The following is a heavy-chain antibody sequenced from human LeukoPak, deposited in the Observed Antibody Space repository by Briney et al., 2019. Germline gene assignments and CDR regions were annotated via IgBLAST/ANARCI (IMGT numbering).Heavy chain of an antibody. D-gene: IGHD1-7*01. CDR1: GFTFSSYI. V-gene: IGHV3-21*01. CDR2: ISSSSSYI. Sequence: KPGGSLRLSCAASGFTFSSYIMNWVRQAPGKGLEWVSSISSSSSYIYYADSVKGRFTISRDNAKNSLYLQMNSLRAEDTAVYYCARGGETGTSPFDYWGQGTLVTVSS. CDR3: ARGGETGTSPFDY. J-gene: IGHJ4*02.